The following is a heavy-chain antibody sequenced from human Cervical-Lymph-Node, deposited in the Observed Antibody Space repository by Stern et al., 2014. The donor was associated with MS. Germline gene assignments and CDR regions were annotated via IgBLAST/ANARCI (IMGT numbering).Heavy chain of an antibody. J-gene: IGHJ4*02. CDR3: ARDPHDYGDRFDY. CDR1: GYSFTHFA. CDR2: INTNTGNP. Sequence: VQLVESGSELKKPGASVKVSCKASGYSFTHFALNWVRHSPGQGLQRIGWINTNTGNPSYAQAFTGRFVFSLDTSVSTAYLQISSLKAEDTAVYYCARDPHDYGDRFDYWGQGTLVTVSS. V-gene: IGHV7-4-1*02. D-gene: IGHD4-17*01.